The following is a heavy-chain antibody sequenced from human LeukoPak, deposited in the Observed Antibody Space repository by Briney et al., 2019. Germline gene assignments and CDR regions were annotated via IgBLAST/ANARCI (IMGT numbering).Heavy chain of an antibody. CDR1: GGSISSGGYY. CDR3: ASDYYGSGSYWY. V-gene: IGHV4-31*03. D-gene: IGHD3-10*01. CDR2: IYYSGST. Sequence: SETLSLSCTVSGGSISSGGYYWSWIRQHPGKGLEWIGYIYYSGSTYYNPSLKSRVTISVDTSKNQFSLKLSSVTAADTAVYYCASDYYGSGSYWYWGQGTLVTVSS. J-gene: IGHJ4*02.